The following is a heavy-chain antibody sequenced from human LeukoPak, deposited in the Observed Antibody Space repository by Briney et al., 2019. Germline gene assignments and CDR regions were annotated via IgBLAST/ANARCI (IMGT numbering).Heavy chain of an antibody. D-gene: IGHD6-13*01. CDR2: IGKTGRDM. CDR3: AKLPRYSSSWYIDY. CDR1: GFSFSTST. J-gene: IGHJ4*02. Sequence: GGSLRLSCAASGFSFSTSTMNWVRQAPGKGLEWISSIGKTGRDMYYANSVRGRFTISRDNSKNTLYLQMNSLRAEDTAVYYCAKLPRYSSSWYIDYWGQGTLVTVSS. V-gene: IGHV3-21*04.